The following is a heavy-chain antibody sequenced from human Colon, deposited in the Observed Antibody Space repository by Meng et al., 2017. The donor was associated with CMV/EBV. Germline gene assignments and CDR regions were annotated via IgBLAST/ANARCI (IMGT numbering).Heavy chain of an antibody. Sequence: ASVKVSCKASGYPFTNYDINWVRQATGQGLEWMGWMNPNSGETGFAQKFQGRITMTTDTSTRTAYMELRSLRSDDTAVYYCARDRYCSSTSCPEGGWFDPWGQGTLVTVSS. J-gene: IGHJ5*02. CDR1: GYPFTNYD. CDR3: ARDRYCSSTSCPEGGWFDP. D-gene: IGHD2-2*01. V-gene: IGHV1-8*01. CDR2: MNPNSGET.